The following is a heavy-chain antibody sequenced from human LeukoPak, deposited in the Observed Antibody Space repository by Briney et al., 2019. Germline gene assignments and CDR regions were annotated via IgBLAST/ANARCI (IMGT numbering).Heavy chain of an antibody. CDR3: ARDLQLWSFYYGMDV. D-gene: IGHD5-18*01. CDR1: GYTFTSYG. V-gene: IGHV1-18*01. CDR2: ISAYNGNT. J-gene: IGHJ6*02. Sequence: ASVKVSCKASGYTFTSYGISWVRQAPGQGFEGRGYISAYNGNTNYAQKLQGRVTMTTDTSTSTAYMELRSLRSDDTAVYYCARDLQLWSFYYGMDVWGQGTTVTVSS.